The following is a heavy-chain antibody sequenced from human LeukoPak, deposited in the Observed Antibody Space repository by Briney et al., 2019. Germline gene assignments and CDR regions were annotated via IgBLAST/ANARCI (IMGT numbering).Heavy chain of an antibody. Sequence: SETLSLTCTVSGGSISSYYWSWIPQPPGKGLEWIGYIYYSGSTNYNPSLKSRVTISVDTSKNQFSLKLSSVTAADTAVYYCARVDPDSSSTLEVFDYWGQGTLVTVSS. CDR3: ARVDPDSSSTLEVFDY. D-gene: IGHD6-6*01. CDR1: GGSISSYY. V-gene: IGHV4-59*01. CDR2: IYYSGST. J-gene: IGHJ4*02.